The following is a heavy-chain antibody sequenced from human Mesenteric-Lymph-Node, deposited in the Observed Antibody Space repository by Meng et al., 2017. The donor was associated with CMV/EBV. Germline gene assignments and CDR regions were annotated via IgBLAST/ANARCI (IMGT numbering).Heavy chain of an antibody. Sequence: GGSLRLSCAASGFTFSAYYMNWIRQAPGKGLEWVSYISDTGNTVNYADSVKGRFTISRDNVKNSLYLQMDTLRDEDTAVYYCAKYSNGWFSVGGSFLDSWGQGTLVTVSS. CDR3: AKYSNGWFSVGGSFLDS. J-gene: IGHJ4*02. CDR2: ISDTGNTV. D-gene: IGHD6-19*01. V-gene: IGHV3-11*04. CDR1: GFTFSAYY.